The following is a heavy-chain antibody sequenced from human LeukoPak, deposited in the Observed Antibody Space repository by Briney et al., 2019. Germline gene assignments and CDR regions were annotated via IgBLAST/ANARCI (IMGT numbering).Heavy chain of an antibody. CDR3: ARATPAAMAFDI. D-gene: IGHD2-2*01. CDR2: IYYSGST. J-gene: IGHJ3*02. CDR1: GGSISSGDYY. V-gene: IGHV4-30-4*01. Sequence: SQTLSLTCTVSGGSISSGDYYWSWIRQPPGKGLEWIGYIYYSGSTYYNPSLKSRVTISVDTSKNQFSLKLSSVTAADTAVYYCARATPAAMAFDIWGQGTMVTVSS.